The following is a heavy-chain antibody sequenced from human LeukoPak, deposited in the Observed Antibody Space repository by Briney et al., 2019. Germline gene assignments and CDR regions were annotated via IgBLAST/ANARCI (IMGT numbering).Heavy chain of an antibody. J-gene: IGHJ5*02. D-gene: IGHD6-25*01. V-gene: IGHV4-59*11. Sequence: SESLSLTCTVSGDSISSHSWSWLRQPPGRGLEWIGNIYYSGITNYNPSLKSRGTISVDTSKNQFSLRLSSVTAADTAVYYCAREVDNSARWFDPWGQGTLVTVSS. CDR1: GDSISSHS. CDR3: AREVDNSARWFDP. CDR2: IYYSGIT.